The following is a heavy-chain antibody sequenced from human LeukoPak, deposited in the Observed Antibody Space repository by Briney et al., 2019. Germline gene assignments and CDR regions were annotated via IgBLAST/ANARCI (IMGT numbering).Heavy chain of an antibody. D-gene: IGHD2-2*01. CDR3: ARTPVVPAAIHYYYYMDV. Sequence: GGSLGLSCAASGFTFSSYWMSWVRQAPGKGLEWVANIKQDGSEKYYVDSVKGRFTISRDNAKNSLYLQMNSLRAEDTAVYYCARTPVVPAAIHYYYYMDVWGKGTTVTISS. CDR2: IKQDGSEK. J-gene: IGHJ6*03. V-gene: IGHV3-7*01. CDR1: GFTFSSYW.